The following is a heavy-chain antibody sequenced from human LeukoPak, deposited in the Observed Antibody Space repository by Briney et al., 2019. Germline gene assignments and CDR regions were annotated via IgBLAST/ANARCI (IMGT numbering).Heavy chain of an antibody. V-gene: IGHV1-18*01. D-gene: IGHD3-10*01. CDR1: GYTXTSYG. CDR3: ARRHNYYGSGSYLDY. CDR2: ISAYNGNT. Sequence: ASVKVSCKASGYTXTSYGISWVRQAPGQGLEWMGWISAYNGNTNYAQKLQGRVTMTTDTSTSTAYMELRSLRSDDTAVYYCARRHNYYGSGSYLDYWGQGILVTVSS. J-gene: IGHJ4*02.